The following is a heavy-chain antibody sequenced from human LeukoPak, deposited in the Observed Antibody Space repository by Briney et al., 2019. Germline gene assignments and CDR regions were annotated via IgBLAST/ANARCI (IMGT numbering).Heavy chain of an antibody. CDR1: GCTFSSNT. J-gene: IGHJ4*02. CDR2: MNPNSGNT. D-gene: IGHD3-10*01. V-gene: IGHV1-8*02. CDR3: ARGLTASHYYYGSGSYYL. Sequence: ASVKVSCKASGCTFSSNTISWVRQAPGQGLEWMGWMNPNSGNTGYAQKFQGRVTMTRNTSISTAYMELSSLRSEDTAVYYCARGLTASHYYYGSGSYYLWGQGTLVTVSS.